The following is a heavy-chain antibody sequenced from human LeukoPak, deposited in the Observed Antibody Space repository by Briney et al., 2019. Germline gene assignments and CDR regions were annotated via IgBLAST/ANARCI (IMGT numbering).Heavy chain of an antibody. Sequence: SETLSLTCTESGCAISSYYWCWIRPPPEKALDWIGYISYAGSTNYFSSLKSRVTISVDTSKNQFSLKLSSVTAADTAVYYCARVRWLQPYFFDYWGQGNLVTVSS. V-gene: IGHV4-59*01. J-gene: IGHJ4*02. CDR1: GCAISSYY. CDR2: ISYAGST. D-gene: IGHD5-24*01. CDR3: ARVRWLQPYFFDY.